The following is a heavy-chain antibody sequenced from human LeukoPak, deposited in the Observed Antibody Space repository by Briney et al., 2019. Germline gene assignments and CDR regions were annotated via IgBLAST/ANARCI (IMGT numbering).Heavy chain of an antibody. CDR1: GGSISSYY. D-gene: IGHD6-13*01. CDR3: ARDRGVFSSRGYWFDP. CDR2: IYTSGST. Sequence: SETLSLTCTVSGGSISSYYWSWIRQPAGKGLEWIGRIYTSGSTNYNPSLKSRVTMSVDTSKNQFSLKLSSVTAADTAVYYCARDRGVFSSRGYWFDPWGQGTLVTVSS. J-gene: IGHJ5*02. V-gene: IGHV4-4*07.